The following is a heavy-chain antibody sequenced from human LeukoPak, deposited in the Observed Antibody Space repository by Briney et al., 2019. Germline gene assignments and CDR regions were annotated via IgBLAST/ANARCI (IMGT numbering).Heavy chain of an antibody. CDR3: ARGSYTSGFYYDPWDY. J-gene: IGHJ4*02. CDR1: GFTVSSNS. CDR2: IYDGGST. Sequence: GGSLRLSCAASGFTVSSNSISWVRQAPGKGLEWVSVIYDGGSTYHTDSVKGRFSISRDNSKNTVYLQMSSLRAEDTAVYYCARGSYTSGFYYDPWDYWGQGTLVTVSS. D-gene: IGHD3-22*01. V-gene: IGHV3-66*01.